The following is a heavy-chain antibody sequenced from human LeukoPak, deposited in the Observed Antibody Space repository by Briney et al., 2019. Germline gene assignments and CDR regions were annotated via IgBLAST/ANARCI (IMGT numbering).Heavy chain of an antibody. D-gene: IGHD1-26*01. J-gene: IGHJ3*02. CDR3: ARVRRPIGSSDGFDI. V-gene: IGHV3-30*04. Sequence: GGSLRLSCAASGFTFSSYAMHWVRQAPGKGLEWVAVISYDGSNKYYADSVKGRFTISRDNSKNTLSLQMNSLRAEDTAVYYCARVRRPIGSSDGFDIWGQGTMVTVSS. CDR2: ISYDGSNK. CDR1: GFTFSSYA.